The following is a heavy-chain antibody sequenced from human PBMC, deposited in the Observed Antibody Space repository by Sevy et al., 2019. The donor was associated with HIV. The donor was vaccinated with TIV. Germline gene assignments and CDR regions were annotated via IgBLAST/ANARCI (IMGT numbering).Heavy chain of an antibody. V-gene: IGHV1-46*01. Sequence: ASVKVSCKASGYTITSYYMHWVRQAPGQGLEWMGIINPSGGSTSYAQKFQGRVTMTRDTSTSTVYMELSSLRSEDTAVYYCARDTFRSNIVVVPAAMGFDYWGQGTLVTVSS. CDR3: ARDTFRSNIVVVPAAMGFDY. J-gene: IGHJ4*02. CDR2: INPSGGST. CDR1: GYTITSYY. D-gene: IGHD2-2*01.